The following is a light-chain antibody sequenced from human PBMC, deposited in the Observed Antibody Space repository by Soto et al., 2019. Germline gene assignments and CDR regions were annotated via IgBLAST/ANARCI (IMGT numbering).Light chain of an antibody. CDR3: QQGSNWLGNT. V-gene: IGKV3-11*01. CDR1: QSVSSY. J-gene: IGKJ5*01. CDR2: DAS. Sequence: EIVLTQSPATLSLSPGERATLSCRASQSVSSYLAWHQQKPGQAPRLLIYDASNRATGIPARFSGSGSGTDFTLTISSLEPEDFAVYSCQQGSNWLGNTFGQGTRLEIK.